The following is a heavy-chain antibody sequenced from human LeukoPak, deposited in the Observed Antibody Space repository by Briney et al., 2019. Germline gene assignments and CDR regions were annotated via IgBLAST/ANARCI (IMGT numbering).Heavy chain of an antibody. D-gene: IGHD6-13*01. CDR3: ARPEAGGIAAAGINHFDY. CDR1: GFTFSSYG. CDR2: IWYDGSNK. V-gene: IGHV3-33*01. Sequence: PGGSLRLSCAATGFTFSSYGMHWVRQAPGKGLEWVAVIWYDGSNKYYADSVKGRFTISRDNSKNTLYLQMNSLRAEDTAVYYCARPEAGGIAAAGINHFDYWGQGTLVTVSS. J-gene: IGHJ4*02.